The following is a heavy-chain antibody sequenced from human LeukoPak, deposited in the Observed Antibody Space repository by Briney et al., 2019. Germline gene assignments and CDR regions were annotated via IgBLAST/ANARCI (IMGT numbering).Heavy chain of an antibody. D-gene: IGHD1-26*01. J-gene: IGHJ4*02. CDR1: GFTFSSYG. V-gene: IGHV3-23*01. CDR3: APSAASSGSYNFDY. Sequence: GGSLRLSCAASGFTFSSYGMSWVRQAPGKGLEWVSAISGSGGSTYYADSVKGRFTISRDNSKNTLYLQMNSLRAEDTAVYYCAPSAASSGSYNFDYWGQGTLVTVSS. CDR2: ISGSGGST.